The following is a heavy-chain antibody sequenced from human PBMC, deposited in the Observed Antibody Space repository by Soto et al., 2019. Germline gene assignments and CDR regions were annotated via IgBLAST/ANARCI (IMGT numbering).Heavy chain of an antibody. CDR1: GGSISSYY. D-gene: IGHD7-27*01. CDR3: ARPYWGSSGGVFDI. V-gene: IGHV4-59*01. CDR2: IHYSGSA. J-gene: IGHJ3*02. Sequence: SETLSLTCTVSGGSISSYYWSWIRQAPGKGLEWIGYIHYSGSASYNPSLKSRVSISVDTSKNQFSLRLTSVTAADTAVYYCARPYWGSSGGVFDIWGQGTMVTVSS.